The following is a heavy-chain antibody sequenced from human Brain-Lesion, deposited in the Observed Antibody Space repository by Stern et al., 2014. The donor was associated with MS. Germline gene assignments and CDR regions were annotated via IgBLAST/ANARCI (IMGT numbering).Heavy chain of an antibody. Sequence: EVQLVESGGDLVQPGGSLRLSCTASGFTFSTYWMHWVRQAPGKGLVWVSRINGDGSRTSCADSVKGRFTISRDNAKNTLYVQMNSLRVEDTAVYYCSRAHVDTWDWFDPWGQGTLVTVSS. J-gene: IGHJ5*02. V-gene: IGHV3-74*01. CDR2: INGDGSRT. CDR1: GFTFSTYW. CDR3: SRAHVDTWDWFDP. D-gene: IGHD5-18*01.